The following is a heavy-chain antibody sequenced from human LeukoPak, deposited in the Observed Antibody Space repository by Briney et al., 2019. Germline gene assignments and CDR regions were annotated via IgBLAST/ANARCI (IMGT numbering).Heavy chain of an antibody. CDR1: GFTFSSYS. J-gene: IGHJ4*02. Sequence: QTGGSLRLSCEASGFTFSSYSMNWVRQAPGKGLEWISYISTSTTTIYYANSVKGRFTISRDNAKKSLYLQMNSLRVEDTGVYYCASWGEGALDNWGQGTLVTVSS. CDR3: ASWGEGALDN. CDR2: ISTSTTTI. V-gene: IGHV3-48*01. D-gene: IGHD1-26*01.